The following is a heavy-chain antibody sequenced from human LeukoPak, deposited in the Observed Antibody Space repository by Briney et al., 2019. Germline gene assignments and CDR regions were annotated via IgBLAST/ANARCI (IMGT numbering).Heavy chain of an antibody. CDR3: AAGVIDILTGFPTLDIDY. CDR1: GFTFTSSA. Sequence: SVKVSCKASGFTFTSSAMPWVRQARGHRGEWIGWIVVGSGNTNYAQKFQERVTITRDMSTSTAYMELSSLRSEDTAVYYCAAGVIDILTGFPTLDIDYWGQGTLVTVSS. V-gene: IGHV1-58*02. D-gene: IGHD3-9*01. CDR2: IVVGSGNT. J-gene: IGHJ4*02.